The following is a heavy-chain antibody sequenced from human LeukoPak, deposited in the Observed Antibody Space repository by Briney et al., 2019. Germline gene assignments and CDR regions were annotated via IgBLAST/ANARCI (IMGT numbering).Heavy chain of an antibody. J-gene: IGHJ6*02. Sequence: ASVKVSCKASGYTFANYAMHWVRQAPGQSLEWMGWINSANGNTKYSQKFQGRVTITRETSASTAYMELSSLRSEDTAVYYCARDGRFIVADYYYGMDVWGQGTTVTVSS. D-gene: IGHD1-26*01. CDR3: ARDGRFIVADYYYGMDV. CDR2: INSANGNT. V-gene: IGHV1-3*04. CDR1: GYTFANYA.